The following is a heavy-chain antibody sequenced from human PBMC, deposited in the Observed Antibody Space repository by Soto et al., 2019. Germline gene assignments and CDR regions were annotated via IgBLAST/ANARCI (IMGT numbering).Heavy chain of an antibody. CDR3: ARALSYSSSGYYYYYGMDV. CDR1: GYTFTSYD. D-gene: IGHD6-13*01. Sequence: ASVKVSCKASGYTFTSYDINWVRQATGQGLEWMGWMNPNSGNTGYAQKFQGRVTMTRNTSISTAYMELSSLRSEDTAVYYCARALSYSSSGYYYYYGMDVWGQGTTVTVS. J-gene: IGHJ6*02. V-gene: IGHV1-8*01. CDR2: MNPNSGNT.